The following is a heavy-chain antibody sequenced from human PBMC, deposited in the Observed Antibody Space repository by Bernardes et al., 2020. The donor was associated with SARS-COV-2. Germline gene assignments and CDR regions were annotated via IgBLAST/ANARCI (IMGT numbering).Heavy chain of an antibody. J-gene: IGHJ4*02. Sequence: GGSLRLSCAASGFTFSTYGMHWVRQAPGKGLEWVAVTSYGGGNDHYADSVKGRFTVSRDSYKNTLYLQMNSLRPEDTAMYYCAKSGLPAFTMLVGDPTYYFDCWGQGALVTVSS. CDR1: GFTFSTYG. CDR3: AKSGLPAFTMLVGDPTYYFDC. V-gene: IGHV3-30*18. CDR2: TSYGGGND. D-gene: IGHD3-22*01.